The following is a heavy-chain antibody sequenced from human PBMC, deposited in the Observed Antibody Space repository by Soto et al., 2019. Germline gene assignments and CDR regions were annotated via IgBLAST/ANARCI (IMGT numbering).Heavy chain of an antibody. CDR3: AGGDYYHSSGYYFYYYTMDV. D-gene: IGHD3-22*01. Sequence: SETLSLTCTVSGGSISSSTYYCCWLRQXPGKGLEWIGNVYYGGSTYYNPSLKSRVTISVETSKSQFSLKLSSVTAADTAVYYCAGGDYYHSSGYYFYYYTMDVWGQGTTVTVSS. V-gene: IGHV4-39*01. J-gene: IGHJ6*01. CDR2: VYYGGST. CDR1: GGSISSSTYY.